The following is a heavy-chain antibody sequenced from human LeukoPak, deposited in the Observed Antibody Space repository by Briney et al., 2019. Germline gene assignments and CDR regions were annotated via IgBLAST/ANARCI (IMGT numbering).Heavy chain of an antibody. V-gene: IGHV3-23*01. CDR2: INGRGGST. CDR1: GFTFSNYA. Sequence: GGSLRFSCAASGFTFSNYAMSWVRQAPGKGLEWVSSINGRGGSTYYADSVKGRFTISRDNSKNTLYLQMNSLRAEDTAVYYCAKDPSLSVGYYMDVWGKGTTVTVSS. J-gene: IGHJ6*03. D-gene: IGHD1-26*01. CDR3: AKDPSLSVGYYMDV.